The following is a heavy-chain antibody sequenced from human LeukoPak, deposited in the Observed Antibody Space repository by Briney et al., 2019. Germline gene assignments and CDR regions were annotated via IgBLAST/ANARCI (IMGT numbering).Heavy chain of an antibody. D-gene: IGHD2-2*01. V-gene: IGHV4-59*08. CDR2: IYYSGST. J-gene: IGHJ5*02. CDR3: ARLLLVPAGQFDP. CDR1: GGSISSYY. Sequence: SETLSLTCTVSGGSISSYYWSWIRQPAGKGLEWIGYIYYSGSTNYNPSLKSRVTISVDTSKNQFSLKLSSVTAADTAVYYCARLLLVPAGQFDPWGQGTLVTVCS.